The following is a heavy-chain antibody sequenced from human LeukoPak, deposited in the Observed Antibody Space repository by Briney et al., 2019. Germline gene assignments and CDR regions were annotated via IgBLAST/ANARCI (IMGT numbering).Heavy chain of an antibody. CDR1: GGTFSSHT. D-gene: IGHD1-26*01. CDR2: IIPTFGTP. J-gene: IGHJ4*02. CDR3: GKYLQTAVGANDY. Sequence: ASVKVSCKASGGTFSSHTVTWVRQAPGQGLRWMGGIIPTFGTPNYAQEFQGRLSIATDESTNTAYMELTALTSEDTAVYYCGKYLQTAVGANDYWGQGTLVTVSS. V-gene: IGHV1-69*05.